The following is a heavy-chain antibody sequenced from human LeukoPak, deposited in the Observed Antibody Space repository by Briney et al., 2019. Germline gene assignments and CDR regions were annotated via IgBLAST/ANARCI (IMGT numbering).Heavy chain of an antibody. CDR2: ISGSGSTT. J-gene: IGHJ4*02. V-gene: IGHV3-11*04. D-gene: IGHD3-10*01. CDR3: AFPVREPDY. CDR1: GFSFSDYN. Sequence: GGSLRLSCAASGFSFSDYNMSWIRQAPGKGLEWVSFISGSGSTTYADSVKGRFTISRDNAKNSLYLEMNSLRSEDTAVYYCAFPVREPDYWGQGALVTVSS.